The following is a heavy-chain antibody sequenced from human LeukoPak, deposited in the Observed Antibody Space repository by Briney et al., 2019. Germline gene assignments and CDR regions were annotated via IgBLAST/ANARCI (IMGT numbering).Heavy chain of an antibody. Sequence: PSETLSLTCSVSGGYNSGYYWRWLRQPPGKGLAWIGYINYSGRTDHNPPLKNRVTISVRTSNNQFFLTLSSVTAADTAVFYCARAISGWYYFDYWGQGTLVTVSS. CDR2: INYSGRT. D-gene: IGHD6-13*01. J-gene: IGHJ4*02. V-gene: IGHV4-59*08. CDR1: GGYNSGYY. CDR3: ARAISGWYYFDY.